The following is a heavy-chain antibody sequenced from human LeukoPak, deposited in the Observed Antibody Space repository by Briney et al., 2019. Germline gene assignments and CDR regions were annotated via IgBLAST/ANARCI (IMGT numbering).Heavy chain of an antibody. J-gene: IGHJ6*02. CDR1: GGSISGYY. CDR2: IYYSGST. V-gene: IGHV4-59*01. D-gene: IGHD3-22*01. CDR3: ARDRAYYYDSSGMDV. Sequence: NSSETLSLTCTVSGGSISGYYWSWIRQPPGKGLEWIGYIYYSGSTNYNPSLKSRVTISVDTSKNQFSLKLSSVTAADTAVYYCARDRAYYYDSSGMDVWGQGTTVTVSS.